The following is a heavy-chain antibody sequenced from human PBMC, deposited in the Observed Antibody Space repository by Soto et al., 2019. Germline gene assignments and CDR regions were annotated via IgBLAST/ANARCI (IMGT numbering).Heavy chain of an antibody. CDR1: GFSFSSYS. CDR3: VRGRMPVAVDDY. J-gene: IGHJ4*02. V-gene: IGHV3-48*02. CDR2: ISSSGDNK. Sequence: EVQLMESGGGLVQPGGSLRLSCAASGFSFSSYSMNWVRQAPGKGLEWVSYISSSGDNKYYADSVKGRFTISKDNAEKSLYLQMSSLRDEDTAVYYCVRGRMPVAVDDYWGQGTLVTVSS. D-gene: IGHD6-19*01.